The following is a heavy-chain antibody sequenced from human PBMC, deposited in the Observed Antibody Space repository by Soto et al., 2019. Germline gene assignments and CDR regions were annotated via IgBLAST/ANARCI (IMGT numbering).Heavy chain of an antibody. V-gene: IGHV1-8*01. CDR3: ATEVRGTSRPFHY. CDR1: GYSFTCYA. Sequence: ASVKVSCKASGYSFTCYAINWVRQVTGQGLEWMGWVNPKSGNRDYAEKFQGRVTMTRDTATSTAYMELNSLTTDDTAVYYCATEVRGTSRPFHYWGQGTLVTVSS. CDR2: VNPKSGNR. D-gene: IGHD2-2*01. J-gene: IGHJ4*02.